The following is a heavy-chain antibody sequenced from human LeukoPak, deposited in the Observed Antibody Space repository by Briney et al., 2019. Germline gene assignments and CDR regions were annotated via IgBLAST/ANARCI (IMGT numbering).Heavy chain of an antibody. CDR3: TRDEGDDYFDN. CDR2: IESKTDSGTT. J-gene: IGHJ4*02. V-gene: IGHV3-15*04. CDR1: GFSFSDAW. D-gene: IGHD3-16*01. Sequence: PGGSLRLSCAASGFSFSDAWMSCVSQAPGKGREWVGRIESKTDSGTTEYAAPVKGRFTISRDDSKNTLYLQMNSLKTEDTAVYYCTRDEGDDYFDNWGLGTLVTVSS.